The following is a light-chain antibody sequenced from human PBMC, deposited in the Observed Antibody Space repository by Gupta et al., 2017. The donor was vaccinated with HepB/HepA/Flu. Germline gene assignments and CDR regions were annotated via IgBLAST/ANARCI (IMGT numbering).Light chain of an antibody. CDR2: SNN. CDR1: SSNIGSNT. V-gene: IGLV1-44*01. Sequence: VLTQPPSASGTPGQRVTISCSGSSSNIGSNTVNWYQQLPGTAPKLLIYSNNQRPSGVPDRFSGSKSGTAASLAISGLQSEDEADYYCAAWDDSMNALFGTGTKVTVL. CDR3: AAWDDSMNAL. J-gene: IGLJ1*01.